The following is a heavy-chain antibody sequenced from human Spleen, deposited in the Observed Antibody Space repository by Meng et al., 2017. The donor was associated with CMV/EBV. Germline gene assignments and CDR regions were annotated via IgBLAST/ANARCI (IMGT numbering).Heavy chain of an antibody. CDR2: IYYSGST. J-gene: IGHJ3*02. CDR3: TRDREWEPDAFDI. Sequence: SETLSLTCTVSGGSISSSTYYWGWIRQPPGKGLEWIGSIYYSGSTYYNPSLKSRVTISVDTSKNQFSLKLSSVTAADTAVYYCTRDREWEPDAFDIWGQGTMVTVSS. D-gene: IGHD1-26*01. CDR1: GGSISSSTYY. V-gene: IGHV4-39*07.